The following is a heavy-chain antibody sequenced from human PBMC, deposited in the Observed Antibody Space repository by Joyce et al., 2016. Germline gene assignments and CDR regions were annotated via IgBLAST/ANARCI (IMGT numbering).Heavy chain of an antibody. Sequence: QVLLGQSGAEVKKPGTSVKISCKTSRFTFTDYYMHWERQAPGQGLEWMGIINPSGGSATYAQKCQGRVTMTRDTSTSTVYMELRSLRYDDTAVFYCARGDPLDFWGRGTLVTVSS. CDR1: RFTFTDYY. CDR3: ARGDPLDF. J-gene: IGHJ4*02. CDR2: INPSGGSA. V-gene: IGHV1-46*01.